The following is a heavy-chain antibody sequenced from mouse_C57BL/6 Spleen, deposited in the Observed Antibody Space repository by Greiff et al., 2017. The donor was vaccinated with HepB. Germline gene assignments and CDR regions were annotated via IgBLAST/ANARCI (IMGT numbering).Heavy chain of an antibody. J-gene: IGHJ3*01. CDR2: ISDGGSYT. CDR1: GFTFSSYA. Sequence: EVQGVESGGGLVKPGGSLKLSCAASGFTFSSYAMSWVRQTPEKRLEWVATISDGGSYTYYPDNVKGRFTISRDNAKNNLYLQMSHLKSEDTAMYYCARDRDGNYEGWFAYWGQGTLVTVSA. CDR3: ARDRDGNYEGWFAY. V-gene: IGHV5-4*01. D-gene: IGHD2-1*01.